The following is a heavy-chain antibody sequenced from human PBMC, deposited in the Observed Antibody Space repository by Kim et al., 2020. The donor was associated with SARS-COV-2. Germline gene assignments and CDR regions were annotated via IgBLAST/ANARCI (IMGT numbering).Heavy chain of an antibody. Sequence: SETLSLTCSVSGGSISSSSYYWGWIRQPPGKGLEWIATIYYTGSTYYNPSLKSRVTISVDTSKNQFSLKLSSVTAADTADYYCARAAPGGVTNPFDYWGQGTLVTVSS. D-gene: IGHD4-17*01. CDR1: GGSISSSSYY. CDR2: IYYTGST. CDR3: ARAAPGGVTNPFDY. J-gene: IGHJ4*02. V-gene: IGHV4-39*07.